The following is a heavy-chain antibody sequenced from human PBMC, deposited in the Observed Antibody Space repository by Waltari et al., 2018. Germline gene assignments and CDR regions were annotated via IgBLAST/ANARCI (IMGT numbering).Heavy chain of an antibody. V-gene: IGHV4-61*02. CDR1: GGSISSGSYY. CDR2: IYTSGST. CDR3: ARGIAAAGTGKMDY. Sequence: QVQLQESGPGLVKPSQTLSLTCPVSGGSISSGSYYWSWIRQPAGKGLEWIGRIYTSGSTNYNPSLKSRVTISVDTSKNQFSLKLSSVTAADTAVYYCARGIAAAGTGKMDYWGQGTLVTVSS. J-gene: IGHJ4*02. D-gene: IGHD6-13*01.